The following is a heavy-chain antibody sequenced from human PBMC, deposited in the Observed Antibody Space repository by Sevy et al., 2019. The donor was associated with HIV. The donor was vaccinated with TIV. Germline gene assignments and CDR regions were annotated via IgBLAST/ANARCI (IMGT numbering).Heavy chain of an antibody. CDR3: ARVESCGGDCYYSDY. CDR2: INPSGGGT. D-gene: IGHD2-21*02. Sequence: ASVKVSCKASGYTFTSYYIHWVRQAPGQGLECMGIINPSGGGTNYAQKFQGRVTFTRDTSMSTVYMEWSSLGAEDTAVYYCARVESCGGDCYYSDYWGQGTQVTVSS. CDR1: GYTFTSYY. V-gene: IGHV1-46*01. J-gene: IGHJ4*02.